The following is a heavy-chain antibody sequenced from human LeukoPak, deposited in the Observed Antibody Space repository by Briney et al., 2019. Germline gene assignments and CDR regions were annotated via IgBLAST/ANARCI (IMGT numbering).Heavy chain of an antibody. CDR2: INNRGDT. V-gene: IGHV4-34*01. CDR3: ARGPTISETGYFDY. CDR1: GGSFSSYY. Sequence: PSETLSLTCAVYGGSFSSYYWSWIRQSPGKGLEWIAEINNRGDTNYNPSVKSRVTISVDTSKNQFSLKVTSLTAADTAVYYCARGPTISETGYFDYWGQGTLVTVSS. J-gene: IGHJ4*03. D-gene: IGHD1-1*01.